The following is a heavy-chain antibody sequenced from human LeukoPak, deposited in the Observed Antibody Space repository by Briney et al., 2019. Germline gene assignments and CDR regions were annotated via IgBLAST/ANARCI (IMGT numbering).Heavy chain of an antibody. Sequence: SETLSLTCTVSGGSISSYYWSWIRQPPGNGLEWIGYIYYSGSTNYNPSLKSRVTISVDTSKNQFSLKLSSVTAADTAVYYCARGSYDYVWGSYRLNYFDYWGQGTLVTVSS. J-gene: IGHJ4*02. D-gene: IGHD3-16*02. V-gene: IGHV4-59*01. CDR3: ARGSYDYVWGSYRLNYFDY. CDR2: IYYSGST. CDR1: GGSISSYY.